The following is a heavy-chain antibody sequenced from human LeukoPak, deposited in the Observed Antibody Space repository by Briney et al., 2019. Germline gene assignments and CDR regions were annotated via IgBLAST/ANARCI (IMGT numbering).Heavy chain of an antibody. J-gene: IGHJ6*03. CDR3: AKSTITTRGGNYYMDV. CDR2: ISGSGGST. CDR1: GFTFSSYA. D-gene: IGHD3-3*01. V-gene: IGHV3-23*01. Sequence: GGSLRLSCAASGFTFSSYAMSWVRQAPGKGLEWVSAISGSGGSTYYADSVKGRFTISRDNSKNTLYLQMNSLRAEDTAVYYCAKSTITTRGGNYYMDVWGKGTTVTVSS.